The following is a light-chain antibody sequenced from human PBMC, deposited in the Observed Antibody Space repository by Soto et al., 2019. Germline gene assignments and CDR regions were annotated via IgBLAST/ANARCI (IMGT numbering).Light chain of an antibody. CDR2: DVT. CDR3: SSYRASSTTHYV. Sequence: QSALTQPASLSGSPGQSTTISCTGTSSDVGGYNYVSWYQQHPGKAPKLIIYDVTNRPSGVSNRFFGSKSGNTASLTISGLQAEDEADYYCSSYRASSTTHYVFGTGTKVTVL. V-gene: IGLV2-14*03. CDR1: SSDVGGYNY. J-gene: IGLJ1*01.